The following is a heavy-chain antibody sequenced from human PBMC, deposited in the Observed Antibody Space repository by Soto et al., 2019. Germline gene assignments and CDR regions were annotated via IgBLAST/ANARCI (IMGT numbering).Heavy chain of an antibody. CDR2: INPSGGST. J-gene: IGHJ4*02. CDR3: ARERAAAGFDY. V-gene: IGHV1-46*01. Sequence: EQGYEWMGIINPSGGSTTYAQKFQGRVTMTRDTSTTTVYMELSSLKSEDTAVYYCARERAAAGFDYWGQGTLVSVSS. D-gene: IGHD6-13*01.